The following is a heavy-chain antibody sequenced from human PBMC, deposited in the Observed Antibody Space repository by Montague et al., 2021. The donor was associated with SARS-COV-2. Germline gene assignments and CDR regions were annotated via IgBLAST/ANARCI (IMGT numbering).Heavy chain of an antibody. J-gene: IGHJ6*03. CDR1: GGSFSTYS. V-gene: IGHV4-34*01. CDR3: AGLGDGVVPSPILGVGPYYSYYYMDV. CDR2: IHHGGST. Sequence: SETLSLTCAVHGGSFSTYSWNWIRQPPGKGLEWIGDIHHGGSTNYNPSLKSRVTISADTSKNQFSLKLTSVAAADTAVYYCAGLGDGVVPSPILGVGPYYSYYYMDVWGKGTTVTVSS. D-gene: IGHD3-10*01.